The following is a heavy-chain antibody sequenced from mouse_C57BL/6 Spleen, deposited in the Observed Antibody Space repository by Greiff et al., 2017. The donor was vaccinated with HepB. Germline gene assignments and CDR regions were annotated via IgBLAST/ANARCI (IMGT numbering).Heavy chain of an antibody. J-gene: IGHJ2*01. Sequence: EVKLMESGGGLVQPGGSMKLSCVASGFTFSNYWMNWVRQSPEKGLEWVAQIRLKSDNYATHYAESVKGRFTISRDDSKSSVYLQMNNLRAEDTGIYYCTVLEHTNWDALDYWGQGTTLTVSS. CDR2: IRLKSDNYAT. V-gene: IGHV6-3*01. D-gene: IGHD4-1*01. CDR1: GFTFSNYW. CDR3: TVLEHTNWDALDY.